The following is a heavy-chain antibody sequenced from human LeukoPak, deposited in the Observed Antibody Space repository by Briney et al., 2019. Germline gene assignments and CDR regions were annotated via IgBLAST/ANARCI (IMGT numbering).Heavy chain of an antibody. Sequence: ASVKVSCNASGYTFTDYFMHWVRHAPGQSLELMGWIHPNSGATNYAQKFQGRVIMTRDTSISTVNMELSRLRSDDTAVYYCARDRSSGRDLDYWGQGTLVTVSS. CDR2: IHPNSGAT. CDR3: ARDRSSGRDLDY. CDR1: GYTFTDYF. D-gene: IGHD3-22*01. J-gene: IGHJ4*02. V-gene: IGHV1-2*02.